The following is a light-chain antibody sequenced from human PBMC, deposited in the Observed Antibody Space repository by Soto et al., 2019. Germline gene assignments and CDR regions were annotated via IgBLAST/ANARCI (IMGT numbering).Light chain of an antibody. CDR2: EVS. CDR3: SSYGGSNPVV. V-gene: IGLV2-8*01. J-gene: IGLJ2*01. Sequence: QSALTQPPSASGSPGQSVTISCTGSSSDVGGYNYVSWYQQHPGKAPKLMIYEVSKRPSGVPDRLSGSKSGNKASLTVSGLQAEDEADYYCSSYGGSNPVVFGGGTKLTVL. CDR1: SSDVGGYNY.